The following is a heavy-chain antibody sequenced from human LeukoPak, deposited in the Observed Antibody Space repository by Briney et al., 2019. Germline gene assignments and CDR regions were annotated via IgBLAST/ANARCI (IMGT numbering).Heavy chain of an antibody. CDR2: ISSTSTYI. Sequence: PGGSLRLSCAASGFTFSTYSMNWDRQAPGKGLEWVSSISSTSTYIYYADSVKGRFTISRDNAKNSLYLQMNSLRAEDTAVYYCARVVDHDYGDYYLDYWGQGTLVTVSS. CDR3: ARVVDHDYGDYYLDY. V-gene: IGHV3-21*04. J-gene: IGHJ4*02. D-gene: IGHD4-17*01. CDR1: GFTFSTYS.